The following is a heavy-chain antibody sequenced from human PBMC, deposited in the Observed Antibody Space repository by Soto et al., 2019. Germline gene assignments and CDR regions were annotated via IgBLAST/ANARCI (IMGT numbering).Heavy chain of an antibody. CDR3: AGDKGGAALKGSGMDV. CDR1: GGSIGSRDYY. Sequence: QVQVQESGPGLVKPSQTLSLKCSVSGGSIGSRDYYWSWIRQHPEKGLEWIGSIYYNGNTDYNPALRGRPTLSLDTSMNEFSLKLTSVTAADTAVYYSAGDKGGAALKGSGMDVWGQGTTVTVS. V-gene: IGHV4-31*02. D-gene: IGHD3-10*01. CDR2: IYYNGNT. J-gene: IGHJ6*02.